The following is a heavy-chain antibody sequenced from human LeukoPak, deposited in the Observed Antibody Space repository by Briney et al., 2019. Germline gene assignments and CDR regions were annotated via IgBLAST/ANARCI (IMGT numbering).Heavy chain of an antibody. Sequence: ASVKVSCKASGYTFTVYYMHWVRQAPGQGLEWMGWINPNSGGTNYAQKFQGRVTMTRDTSISTAYMELSRLRSDDTAVYYCARPAKRPYSSSSGDLWFDPWGQGTLVTVSS. V-gene: IGHV1-2*02. D-gene: IGHD6-13*01. CDR3: ARPAKRPYSSSSGDLWFDP. CDR1: GYTFTVYY. J-gene: IGHJ5*02. CDR2: INPNSGGT.